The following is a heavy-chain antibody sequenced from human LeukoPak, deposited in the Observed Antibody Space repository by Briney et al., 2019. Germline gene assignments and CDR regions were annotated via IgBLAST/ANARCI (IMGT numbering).Heavy chain of an antibody. V-gene: IGHV3-21*01. Sequence: GGSLRLSCAASGFTFGSYSMNWVRQAPGKGLEWVSSISSSSSYIYYADSVKGRFTISRDNAKNSLYLQMNSLRAEDTAVYYCARDSTEAYYYDSSGYYADYWGQGTLVTVSS. CDR3: ARDSTEAYYYDSSGYYADY. CDR1: GFTFGSYS. J-gene: IGHJ4*02. D-gene: IGHD3-22*01. CDR2: ISSSSSYI.